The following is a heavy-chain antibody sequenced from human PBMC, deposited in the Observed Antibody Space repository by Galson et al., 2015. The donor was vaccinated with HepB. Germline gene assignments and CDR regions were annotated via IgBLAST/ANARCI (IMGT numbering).Heavy chain of an antibody. J-gene: IGHJ5*02. D-gene: IGHD6-13*01. V-gene: IGHV4-4*07. CDR2: IYSSGST. Sequence: ETLSLTCTVSGGSISSYYWSWIRQPAGKGLEWIGRIYSSGSTNYDPSLKSRVTMSVDTSKKHFSLKLTSVTAADTAVYYCVRSPLPGSWYNWFDPWGQGTLVTVSS. CDR3: VRSPLPGSWYNWFDP. CDR1: GGSISSYY.